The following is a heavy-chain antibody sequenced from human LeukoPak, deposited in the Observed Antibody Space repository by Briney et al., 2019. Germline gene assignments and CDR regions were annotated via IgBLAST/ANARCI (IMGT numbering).Heavy chain of an antibody. CDR1: GASISSSY. Sequence: SGTPSLTCTVSGASISSSYWSWIRQPPTKRLEWIGFIYYSGSTNSNPSLKSRVTISADTSKNQFSLKLSSVTAADTAIYYCVRGNYDSRGYSNAFDIWGQGAKVTVSS. J-gene: IGHJ3*02. D-gene: IGHD3-22*01. CDR2: IYYSGST. CDR3: VRGNYDSRGYSNAFDI. V-gene: IGHV4-59*01.